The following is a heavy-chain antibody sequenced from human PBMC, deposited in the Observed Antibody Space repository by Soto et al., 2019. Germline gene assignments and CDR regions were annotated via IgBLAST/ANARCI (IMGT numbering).Heavy chain of an antibody. CDR2: ISAGGSNT. J-gene: IGHJ4*02. D-gene: IGHD6-6*01. V-gene: IGHV3-23*01. CDR3: AKEYSTSFDY. CDR1: GFTFSNYA. Sequence: GGSLRLSCAASGFTFSNYAMNWVRQAPGKGLEWVSAISAGGSNTNYADSVKGRFTISSDTSKNTLYLQMNSLRAEDTAVYYCAKEYSTSFDYWGQGTLVAVSS.